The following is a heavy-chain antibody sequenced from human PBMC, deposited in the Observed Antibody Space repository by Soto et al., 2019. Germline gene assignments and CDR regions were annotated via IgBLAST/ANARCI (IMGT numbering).Heavy chain of an antibody. J-gene: IGHJ6*02. V-gene: IGHV1-69*01. CDR1: GGTFSSYA. CDR3: ARAGVPAAMSPTPHYGMDV. Sequence: QEQLVQSGAEVKKPGSSVKVSCKASGGTFSSYAISWVRQAPGQGLEWMGGIIPIFGTANYAQKFQGRVTITADESTSTAYMELSSLRSEDTAVYYCARAGVPAAMSPTPHYGMDVWGQGTTVTVSS. CDR2: IIPIFGTA. D-gene: IGHD2-2*01.